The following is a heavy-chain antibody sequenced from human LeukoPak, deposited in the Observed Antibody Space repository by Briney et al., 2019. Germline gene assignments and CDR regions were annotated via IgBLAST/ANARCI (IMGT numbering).Heavy chain of an antibody. J-gene: IGHJ4*02. CDR3: ARRRGYSGNDDLDY. D-gene: IGHD5-12*01. Sequence: SETLSLTCTVSGASISNANYYWSWIRQFPGKGLEWIAYIYYSGSAYYNPSLKSRVTMSVDTSKNQFSLTLTSVTLADTAVYYCARRRGYSGNDDLDYWGRGTLVTVSS. CDR1: GASISNANYY. V-gene: IGHV4-31*03. CDR2: IYYSGSA.